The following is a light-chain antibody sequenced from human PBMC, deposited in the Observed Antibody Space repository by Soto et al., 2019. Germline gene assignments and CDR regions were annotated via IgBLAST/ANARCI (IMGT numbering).Light chain of an antibody. J-gene: IGKJ4*01. CDR2: AAS. Sequence: DIQLTQSPSSLSASVGDRVTITCRASQSVSSYLNWYQQISGRAPKLLIYAASNLESGVPSRFSGSGSGTDFPLAISSLQPEDFATYYCQQSYSTPRTFGGGTKVEIK. CDR1: QSVSSY. CDR3: QQSYSTPRT. V-gene: IGKV1-39*01.